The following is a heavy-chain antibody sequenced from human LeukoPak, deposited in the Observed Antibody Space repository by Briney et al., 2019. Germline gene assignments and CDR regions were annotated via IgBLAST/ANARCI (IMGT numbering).Heavy chain of an antibody. D-gene: IGHD3-22*01. CDR2: ISAQHGQT. CDR1: GYSENFYG. CDR3: GRVTGYMIEDYFDY. Sequence: ASVKVSCKTSGYSENFYGITWVRQVAGQGLEWMGWISAQHGQTEYAPNSQDRVTMTTDTYTNTAYMELRSLRSDDTAVYYCGRVTGYMIEDYFDYWGQGALVTVSS. V-gene: IGHV1-18*01. J-gene: IGHJ4*02.